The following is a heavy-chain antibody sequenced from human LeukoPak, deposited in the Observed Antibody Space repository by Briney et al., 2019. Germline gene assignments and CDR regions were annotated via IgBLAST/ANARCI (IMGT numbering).Heavy chain of an antibody. Sequence: GASVKVSCKPSGYTFTGYYMHWVRQAPGHGLEWMGRINPNNGGTNCAQKFQDRVTMTRDTSIGTAYMELSRLRSDDTAVYYCARATRRTGYSSSSAMYYFDYWGQGTLVTVSS. D-gene: IGHD6-13*01. CDR1: GYTFTGYY. V-gene: IGHV1-2*06. CDR2: INPNNGGT. J-gene: IGHJ4*02. CDR3: ARATRRTGYSSSSAMYYFDY.